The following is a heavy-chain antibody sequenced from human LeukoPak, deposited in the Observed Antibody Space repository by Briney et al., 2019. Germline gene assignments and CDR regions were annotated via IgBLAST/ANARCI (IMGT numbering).Heavy chain of an antibody. Sequence: PGRSLRFSCAASGFTFSSYAMHWVRQAPGKGLEWVAVISYDGSNKYYADSVKGRFTISRDNSKNTLYLQMNSLRAEDTAVYYCAKDPYSGYDFDYWGQGTLVTVSS. D-gene: IGHD5-12*01. CDR3: AKDPYSGYDFDY. V-gene: IGHV3-30-3*01. CDR2: ISYDGSNK. CDR1: GFTFSSYA. J-gene: IGHJ4*02.